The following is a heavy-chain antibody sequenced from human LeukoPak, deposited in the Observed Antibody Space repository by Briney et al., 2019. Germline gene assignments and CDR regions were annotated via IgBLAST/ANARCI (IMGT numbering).Heavy chain of an antibody. CDR1: GGSISSYY. J-gene: IGHJ4*02. V-gene: IGHV4-59*12. D-gene: IGHD3-22*01. CDR2: IYYSGST. Sequence: PSETLSLTCTVSGGSISSYYWSWIRQPPGKGLEWIGYIYYSGSTYYNPSLKSRLTISADTSKNQFSLKLSSVTAADTAVYYCARVLYYYDSSGYSVRHTFDYWGQGILVTVSS. CDR3: ARVLYYYDSSGYSVRHTFDY.